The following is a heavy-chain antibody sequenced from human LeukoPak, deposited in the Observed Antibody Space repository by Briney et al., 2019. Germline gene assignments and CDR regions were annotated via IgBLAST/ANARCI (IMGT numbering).Heavy chain of an antibody. CDR3: AREQQQLVHRDAFDI. Sequence: PGGSLRLSCAASGFTFSSYWMSWVRQAPGKGLEWVANIKQDGSEKYYVDSVKGRFTISRDNAKNSLYLQMNSLRAEDTAVYYCAREQQQLVHRDAFDIWGQGTMVTVSS. J-gene: IGHJ3*02. CDR2: IKQDGSEK. D-gene: IGHD6-13*01. V-gene: IGHV3-7*01. CDR1: GFTFSSYW.